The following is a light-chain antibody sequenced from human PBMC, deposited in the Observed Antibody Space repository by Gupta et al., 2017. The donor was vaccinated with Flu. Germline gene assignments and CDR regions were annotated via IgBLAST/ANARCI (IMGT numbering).Light chain of an antibody. CDR3: NARDSTEILQAV. V-gene: IGLV3-19*01. J-gene: IGLJ3*02. CDR2: AIN. Sequence: SSALSHHPAVSVALGQTVRITCQGDSLRNSYASWYQQTPGQAPVLVIYAINIRPPGNPSRFSGSSSGNAASLTITGAQAEEEAGYYCNARDSTEILQAVFGGGTKRT. CDR1: SLRNSY.